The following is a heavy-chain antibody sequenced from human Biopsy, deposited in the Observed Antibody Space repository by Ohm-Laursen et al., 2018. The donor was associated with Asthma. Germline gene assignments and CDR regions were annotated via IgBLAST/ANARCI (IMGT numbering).Heavy chain of an antibody. V-gene: IGHV3-30*04. D-gene: IGHD3-3*01. CDR2: MSFDGRQT. J-gene: IGHJ3*02. CDR3: AKERYYDFWSGYPI. CDR1: GFTFSSYA. Sequence: SLRLSCAASGFTFSSYAMHWVRQAPGKGLEWVAVMSFDGRQTYYTDSVKGRLTISRDNSKNTLYLQMNSLRAEDTAVYYCAKERYYDFWSGYPIWGQGTMVTVSS.